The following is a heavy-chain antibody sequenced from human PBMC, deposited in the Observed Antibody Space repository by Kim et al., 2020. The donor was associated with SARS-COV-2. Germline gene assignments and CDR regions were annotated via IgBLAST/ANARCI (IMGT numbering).Heavy chain of an antibody. Sequence: GGSLRLSCEAAGFTFRDYAMHWVRQAPGKGLEWVATISYEAGEEQYEDSVQGRCIISSADAKKKYILQMNVMRNEDTAVADCEYTRGLGGPGWYW. D-gene: IGHD6-6*01. V-gene: IGHV3-30*03. CDR2: ISYEAGEE. J-gene: IGHJ4*01. CDR3: EYTRGLGGPGWY. CDR1: GFTFRDYA.